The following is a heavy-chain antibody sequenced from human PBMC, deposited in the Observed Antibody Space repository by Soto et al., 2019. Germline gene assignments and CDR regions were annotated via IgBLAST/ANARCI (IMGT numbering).Heavy chain of an antibody. CDR2: INSGGSSI. Sequence: PGGSLRLSCAASGFTFSSYEMDWVRQAPGKGLEWVAYINSGGSSIYYGDSVKGRFTISRDNAKNSLYLQMNSLRAEDTAVYYCAKEKSVTNSGYDAFDIWGQGTMVTVS. CDR1: GFTFSSYE. V-gene: IGHV3-48*03. D-gene: IGHD1-1*01. CDR3: AKEKSVTNSGYDAFDI. J-gene: IGHJ3*02.